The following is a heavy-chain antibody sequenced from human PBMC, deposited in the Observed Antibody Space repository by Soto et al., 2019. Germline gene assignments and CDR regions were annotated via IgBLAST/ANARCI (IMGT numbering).Heavy chain of an antibody. V-gene: IGHV4-39*07. CDR3: ARAYCSGGSCYGGMDV. CDR1: GGSISSSSYY. D-gene: IGHD2-15*01. CDR2: IYYSGST. Sequence: SETLSLTCTVSGGSISSSSYYWGWIRQPPGKGLEWIGSIYYSGSTYYNPSLKSRVTISVDTYKNQFSLKLSSVTAADTAVYYCARAYCSGGSCYGGMDVWGQGTTVTVSS. J-gene: IGHJ6*02.